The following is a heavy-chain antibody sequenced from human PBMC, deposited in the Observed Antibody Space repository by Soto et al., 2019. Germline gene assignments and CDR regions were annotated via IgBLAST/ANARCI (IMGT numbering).Heavy chain of an antibody. D-gene: IGHD6-13*01. V-gene: IGHV3-23*01. CDR2: ISGSGGST. Sequence: GGSLRLSCAASGFTVSSNYMSWVRQAPGKGLEWVSAISGSGGSTYYADSVKGRFTISRDNSKNTLYLQMNSLRAEDTAVYYCATPRARGLIPTKGSSWPNWFDPWGQGTLVTVSS. CDR3: ATPRARGLIPTKGSSWPNWFDP. CDR1: GFTVSSNY. J-gene: IGHJ5*02.